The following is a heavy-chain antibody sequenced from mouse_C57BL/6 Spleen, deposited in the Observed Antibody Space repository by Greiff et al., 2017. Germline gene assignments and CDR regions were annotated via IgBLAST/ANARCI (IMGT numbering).Heavy chain of an antibody. Sequence: EVQRVESGGGLVQPKGSLKLSCAASGFSFNTYAMNWVRQAPGKGLEWVARIRSKSNNYATYYADSVKDRFTISRDDSESMLYLQMNNLKTEDTAMYYCVRRGLYYYGSSGAMDYWGQGTSVTVSS. CDR3: VRRGLYYYGSSGAMDY. CDR2: IRSKSNNYAT. D-gene: IGHD1-1*01. J-gene: IGHJ4*01. CDR1: GFSFNTYA. V-gene: IGHV10-1*01.